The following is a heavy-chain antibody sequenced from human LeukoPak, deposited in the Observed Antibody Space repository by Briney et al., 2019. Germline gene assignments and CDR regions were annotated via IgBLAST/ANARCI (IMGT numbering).Heavy chain of an antibody. D-gene: IGHD2-2*01. CDR3: ARRLTQYDCFDP. CDR1: GDSVSSNSVT. Sequence: SQTLSLTCAISGDSVSSNSVTWNRIRQSPSRGLEWLGRTYYRSTWYNDYAVSVGGRITVNPDTSKNQFSLHLNSVTPEDTAVYYCARRLTQYDCFDPWGQGILVTVSS. J-gene: IGHJ5*02. CDR2: TYYRSTWYN. V-gene: IGHV6-1*01.